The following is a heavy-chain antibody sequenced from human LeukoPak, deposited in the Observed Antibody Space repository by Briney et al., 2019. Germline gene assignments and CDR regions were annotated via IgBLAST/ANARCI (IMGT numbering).Heavy chain of an antibody. CDR3: ARGADILTWFDY. Sequence: SETLSLTCTVSGGXISSYYWSWIRQPPGKGLEWIGYIYYSGSTNYNPSLKSRVTISVDTSKNQFSLKLSSVTAADTAVYYCARGADILTWFDYWGQGTLVTVSS. D-gene: IGHD3-9*01. CDR1: GGXISSYY. J-gene: IGHJ4*02. V-gene: IGHV4-59*01. CDR2: IYYSGST.